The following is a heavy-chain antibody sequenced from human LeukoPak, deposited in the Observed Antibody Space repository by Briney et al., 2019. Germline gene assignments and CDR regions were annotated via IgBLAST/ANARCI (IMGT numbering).Heavy chain of an antibody. V-gene: IGHV1-69*13. CDR1: GGTFSSYA. CDR2: IIPIFGTA. Sequence: SVKVSCKASGGTFSSYAIGWVRQAPGQGLEWMGGIIPIFGTANYAQKFQGRVTITADESTSTAYMELSSLRSEDTAVYYCASPSVYYYYYGMDVWGQGTTVTVSS. J-gene: IGHJ6*02. CDR3: ASPSVYYYYYGMDV.